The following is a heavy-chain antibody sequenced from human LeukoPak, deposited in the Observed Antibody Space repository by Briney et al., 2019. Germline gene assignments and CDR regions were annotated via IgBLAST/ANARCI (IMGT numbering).Heavy chain of an antibody. CDR2: INTNKGGT. J-gene: IGHJ4*02. Sequence: ASVKVSCKASGYTFTGYYMHWVRLAPGQGLEWMGWINTNKGGTHYAQKFQGRFTMTRDTSITTSYMELSRLTSGDTAVYYCARDGSGWYPTYFHNWGQGTLVTVCS. CDR1: GYTFTGYY. D-gene: IGHD6-19*01. V-gene: IGHV1-2*02. CDR3: ARDGSGWYPTYFHN.